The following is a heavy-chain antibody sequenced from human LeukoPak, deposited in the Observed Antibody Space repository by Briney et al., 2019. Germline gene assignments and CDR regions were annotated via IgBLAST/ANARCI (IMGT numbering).Heavy chain of an antibody. D-gene: IGHD2-15*01. V-gene: IGHV3-30*04. Sequence: GGSLRLSCAASGFIFSSYAMHWVRQAPGKGLEWVAVISYDGSNKYYADSVKGRFTISRDNSKNTLYLQMNSLRAEDTAVYYCARYCSGGSCPHYYYGMDVWGKGTTVTVSS. CDR2: ISYDGSNK. CDR3: ARYCSGGSCPHYYYGMDV. CDR1: GFIFSSYA. J-gene: IGHJ6*04.